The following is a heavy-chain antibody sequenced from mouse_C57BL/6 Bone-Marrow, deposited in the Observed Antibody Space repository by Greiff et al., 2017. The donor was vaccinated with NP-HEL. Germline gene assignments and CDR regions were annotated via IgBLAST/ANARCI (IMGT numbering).Heavy chain of an antibody. V-gene: IGHV1-26*01. CDR1: GYTFTDYY. Sequence: EVQLQQSGPELVKPGASVKISCKASGYTFTDYYMNWVKQSHGKSLEWIGDINPNNGGTSYNQKFKGKATLTVDKSSSTAYMELRSLTSEDSAVYYCARGYETDYWGKGTTLTVSS. D-gene: IGHD1-2*01. J-gene: IGHJ2*01. CDR3: ARGYETDY. CDR2: INPNNGGT.